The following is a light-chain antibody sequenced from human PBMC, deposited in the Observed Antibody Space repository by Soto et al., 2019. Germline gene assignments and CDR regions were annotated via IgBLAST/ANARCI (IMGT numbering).Light chain of an antibody. V-gene: IGKV3-20*01. CDR2: GAS. J-gene: IGKJ3*01. CDR1: QSVSSSY. Sequence: EIVLTQSPGTLSLSPGERATLSCRASQSVSSSYLAWYQQKPGEAPRLLIYGASSRATGIPDRFSGSGSGTEFTITISRLEPEDFAVYYWQQYGSSPFTFGPGTKVDIK. CDR3: QQYGSSPFT.